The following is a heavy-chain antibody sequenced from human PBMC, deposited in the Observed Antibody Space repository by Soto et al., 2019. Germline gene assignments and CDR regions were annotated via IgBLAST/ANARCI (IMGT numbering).Heavy chain of an antibody. Sequence: GRSLRLYCAASGFTFSTYVIRWVRQAPGKGVDWVALISSHGIDKFYADPVKGRFTISRDNSRNTLYLQLNRLRPEDTAVYYCAKDSDGNSYFDYWGQGNLVTAPQ. CDR2: ISSHGIDK. J-gene: IGHJ4*02. CDR3: AKDSDGNSYFDY. V-gene: IGHV3-30*18. D-gene: IGHD4-4*01. CDR1: GFTFSTYV.